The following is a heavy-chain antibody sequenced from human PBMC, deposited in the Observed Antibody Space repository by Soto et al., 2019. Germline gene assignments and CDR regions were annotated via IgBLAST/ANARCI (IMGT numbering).Heavy chain of an antibody. J-gene: IGHJ4*02. Sequence: QLQLQESGPGLVKPSETLSLTCTVSGGSIRSYYWSWIRQPPGKGLEWIGYIYYSGSTNYNPSLKSRVTISVDTSKNQFSLNLSYVTAADTAVYYCARRYGDCFDYWGQGTLVTVSS. V-gene: IGHV4-59*08. CDR1: GGSIRSYY. CDR2: IYYSGST. D-gene: IGHD4-17*01. CDR3: ARRYGDCFDY.